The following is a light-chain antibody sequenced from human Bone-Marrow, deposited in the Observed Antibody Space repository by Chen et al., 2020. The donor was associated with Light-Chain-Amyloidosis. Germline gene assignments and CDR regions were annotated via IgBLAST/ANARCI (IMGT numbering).Light chain of an antibody. J-gene: IGLJ2*01. Sequence: SHELPQPPSVSVPPGRTARITCSAEVLAKKFVYWFQQKPGQAPVTVIFKDTERSPGPPARFSGASSGTTATLTISGVQAEDEADYYCQSTDISDTDVLFGGGTKLTVL. CDR1: VLAKKF. CDR2: KDT. V-gene: IGLV3-25*03. CDR3: QSTDISDTDVL.